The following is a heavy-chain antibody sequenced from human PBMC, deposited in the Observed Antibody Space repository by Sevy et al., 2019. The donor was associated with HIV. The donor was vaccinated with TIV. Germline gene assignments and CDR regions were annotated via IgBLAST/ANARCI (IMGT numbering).Heavy chain of an antibody. CDR3: TTGRENADDIVFQNWFDP. CDR1: GGSISSNNW. D-gene: IGHD2-15*01. V-gene: IGHV4-4*02. Sequence: SETLSLTCAVSGGSISSNNWWSWVRQPPGKGLEWIGEIYHSGSTNYNPSLKSRVTISTDKSKNQFSLKVRSVTAADTAVYYCTTGRENADDIVFQNWFDPWGQGTLVTVSS. CDR2: IYHSGST. J-gene: IGHJ5*02.